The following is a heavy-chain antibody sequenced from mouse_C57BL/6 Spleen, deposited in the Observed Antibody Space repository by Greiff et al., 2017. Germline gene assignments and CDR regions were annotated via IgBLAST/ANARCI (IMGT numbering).Heavy chain of an antibody. CDR1: GYTFTDYN. D-gene: IGHD2-5*01. CDR2: INPNNGGT. J-gene: IGHJ4*01. Sequence: VQLQQSGPELVKPGASVKMSCKASGYTFTDYNMHWVKQSHGKSLEWIGYINPNNGGTSYNQKFKGKATLTVNKSSSTAYMELRSLTSEDSAVYYCARNIGYSNYPYYAMDYWGQGTSVTVSS. V-gene: IGHV1-22*01. CDR3: ARNIGYSNYPYYAMDY.